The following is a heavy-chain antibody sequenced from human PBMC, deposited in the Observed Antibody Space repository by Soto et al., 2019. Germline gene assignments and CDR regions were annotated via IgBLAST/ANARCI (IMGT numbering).Heavy chain of an antibody. D-gene: IGHD1-26*01. CDR1: GCTFRDYY. CDR2: ISSSGSTI. CDR3: AREGPATGSGSSDP. J-gene: IGHJ5*02. V-gene: IGHV3-11*01. Sequence: PGGCLRISCAASGCTFRDYYMSWIRQAPGKGLEWVSYISSSGSTIYYADSVKGRFTISRDNAKNSLYLQMNSLRAEDTAVYYCAREGPATGSGSSDPWGQGTLVTVSS.